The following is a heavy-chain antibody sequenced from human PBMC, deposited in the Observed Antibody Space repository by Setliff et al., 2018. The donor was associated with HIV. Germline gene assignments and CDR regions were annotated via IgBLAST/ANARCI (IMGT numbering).Heavy chain of an antibody. V-gene: IGHV3-7*04. CDR1: GFTFSSSW. J-gene: IGHJ4*02. D-gene: IGHD6-25*01. CDR2: MNRDGREK. CDR3: ARYSPRGYTLTGPY. Sequence: GGSLRLSCAASGFTFSSSWMTWVRQAPGRGLEYVAGMNRDGREKLYADSVKGRFTISRDNSKNTLYLQMNSLTTEDTAVYYCARYSPRGYTLTGPYWGQGTLVTVSS.